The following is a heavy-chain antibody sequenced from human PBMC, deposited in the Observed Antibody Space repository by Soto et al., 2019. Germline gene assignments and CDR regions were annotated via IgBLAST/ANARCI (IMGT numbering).Heavy chain of an antibody. CDR1: GYSFIGYW. D-gene: IGHD5-18*01. CDR2: IYPGDSDT. V-gene: IGHV5-51*01. Sequence: GESRKISCQGSGYSFIGYWAAWVRQMPGNGLEWMGIIYPGDSDTRYSPSFEGQVTISADRSISTAYLHWNSLRASDTAIYYCVRAGRARYGGYFDYWGQGTLVTVSS. CDR3: VRAGRARYGGYFDY. J-gene: IGHJ4*02.